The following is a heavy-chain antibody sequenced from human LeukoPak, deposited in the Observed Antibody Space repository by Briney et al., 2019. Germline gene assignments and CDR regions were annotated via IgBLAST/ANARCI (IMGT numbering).Heavy chain of an antibody. CDR1: GFTFSSYA. D-gene: IGHD3-22*01. J-gene: IGHJ4*02. Sequence: GVSLRLSCAASGFTFSSYAMSWVRQAPGKGLEWVSAISGSGGSTYYADSVKGRFTISRDNSKNTLYLQMNSLRAEDTAVYYCAKPDTYYYDSSGYYYWGQGTLVTVSS. V-gene: IGHV3-23*01. CDR2: ISGSGGST. CDR3: AKPDTYYYDSSGYYY.